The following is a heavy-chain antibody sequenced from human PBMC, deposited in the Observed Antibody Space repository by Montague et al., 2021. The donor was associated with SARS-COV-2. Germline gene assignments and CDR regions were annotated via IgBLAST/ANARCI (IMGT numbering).Heavy chain of an antibody. Sequence: SETLSLTCTVSGVSVKNYYWSWIRQPPGKGLEWIGYIHHSGKTKSNPSLQNPISISLDASKNQFYLSLTSVTSADASVYYCARHHISTMYGYSWFDPWGRGSLVTVSS. CDR3: ARHHISTMYGYSWFDP. V-gene: IGHV4-59*02. CDR1: GVSVKNYY. D-gene: IGHD1-14*01. CDR2: IHHSGKT. J-gene: IGHJ5*02.